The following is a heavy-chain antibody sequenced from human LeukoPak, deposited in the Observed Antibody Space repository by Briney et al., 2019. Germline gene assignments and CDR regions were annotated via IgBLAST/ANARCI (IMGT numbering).Heavy chain of an antibody. CDR3: ARGTPVAATSHWFDP. J-gene: IGHJ5*02. CDR1: GGSFSSYY. CDR2: INHSGST. D-gene: IGHD2-15*01. Sequence: SETLSLTCAVYGGSFSSYYWSWIRQPPGKGLEWIGEINHSGSTNYNPSLKSRVTISVDTSKNQFSLKLSPVTAADTAVYYCARGTPVAATSHWFDPWGQGTLVTVSS. V-gene: IGHV4-34*01.